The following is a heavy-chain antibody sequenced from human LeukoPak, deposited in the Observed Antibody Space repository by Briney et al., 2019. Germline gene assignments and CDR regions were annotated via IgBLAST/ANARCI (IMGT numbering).Heavy chain of an antibody. CDR2: ISYDESNK. CDR1: GFTFSSYG. Sequence: GGSLRLSCAASGFTFSSYGMHWVRQAPGKGLEWVAVISYDESNKYYAVSVKGRFTISRDNSKNTLYLQMNSLRAEDTAVYYCAKGDSSSFPLYYYGMDVWGQGTTVTVSS. CDR3: AKGDSSSFPLYYYGMDV. J-gene: IGHJ6*02. D-gene: IGHD6-13*01. V-gene: IGHV3-30*18.